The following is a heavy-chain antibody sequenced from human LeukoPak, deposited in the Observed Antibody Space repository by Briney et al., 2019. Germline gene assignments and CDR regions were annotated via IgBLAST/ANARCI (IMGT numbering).Heavy chain of an antibody. D-gene: IGHD3-9*01. CDR1: GGSISSYY. CDR2: IYTSGST. V-gene: IGHV4-4*07. J-gene: IGHJ4*02. Sequence: SETLSLTFTVCGGSISSYYWSWIRQPAGKGLEWIGRIYTSGSTNYNPSLKSRVTMSVDTSKNQSSLKLSPVTAADTAVYYCARDGLLTGYDYWGQGTLVTVSS. CDR3: ARDGLLTGYDY.